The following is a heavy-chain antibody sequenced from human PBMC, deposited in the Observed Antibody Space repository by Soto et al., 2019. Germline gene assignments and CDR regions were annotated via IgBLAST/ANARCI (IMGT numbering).Heavy chain of an antibody. V-gene: IGHV4-39*07. D-gene: IGHD3-10*01. J-gene: IGHJ4*02. CDR2: IFYNGNT. CDR3: ARGRATSGLDY. CDR1: GGSISGSSSY. Sequence: PSETLSLTCTVSGGSISGSSSYWGWIRQPPGKGLEWIGSIFYNGNTYYNPSLKSRVTISVDSSKNQVYLNLNSVTAADTAVYYCARGRATSGLDYWGQGTLVTSPQ.